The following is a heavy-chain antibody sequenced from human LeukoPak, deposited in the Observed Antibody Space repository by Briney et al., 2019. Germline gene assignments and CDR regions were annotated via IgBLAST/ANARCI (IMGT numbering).Heavy chain of an antibody. CDR2: IYYSGST. Sequence: SETLSLTCTVSGGSITSCSYYWGWIRQPPGKGLEWIGSIYYSGSTNYNPSLKSRVTISVDTSKNQFSLKVSSVTAADTAVYYCARQVVAAATTFDYWGQGSLVTVSS. V-gene: IGHV4-39*01. D-gene: IGHD2-15*01. CDR1: GGSITSCSYY. CDR3: ARQVVAAATTFDY. J-gene: IGHJ4*02.